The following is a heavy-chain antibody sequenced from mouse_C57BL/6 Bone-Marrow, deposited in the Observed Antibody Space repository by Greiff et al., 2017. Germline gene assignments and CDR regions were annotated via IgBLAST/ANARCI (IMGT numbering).Heavy chain of an antibody. Sequence: EVMLVESGGGLVQPGGSLKLSCAASGFTFSDYYMYWVRQTPEKRLEWVAYISNGGGSNYYPDTVKGRFTISRDNAKNTLYLQMSLLKSEDTAMYYCARQRTCYSDWYFDVWGTGTTVTVSS. CDR1: GFTFSDYY. D-gene: IGHD2-12*01. CDR3: ARQRTCYSDWYFDV. CDR2: ISNGGGSN. J-gene: IGHJ1*03. V-gene: IGHV5-12*01.